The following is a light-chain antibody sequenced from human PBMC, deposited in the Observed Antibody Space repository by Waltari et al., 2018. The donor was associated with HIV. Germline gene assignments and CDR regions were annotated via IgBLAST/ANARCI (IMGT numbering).Light chain of an antibody. CDR3: HQYGNSPST. Sequence: ELVLTQSTGTLSLSLGERAPLSCRASQSVNPNFFAWYQQRPGQSPRLLIYGASTMARVIPDRFSGNVSGTDFTLTISRLAPEYFAVYYCHQYGNSPSTFGQETTLDIK. CDR2: GAS. J-gene: IGKJ2*01. V-gene: IGKV3-20*01. CDR1: QSVNPNF.